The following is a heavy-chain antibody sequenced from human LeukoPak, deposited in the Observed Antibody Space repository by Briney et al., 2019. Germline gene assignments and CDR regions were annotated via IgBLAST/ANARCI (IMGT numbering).Heavy chain of an antibody. CDR3: ARENRQYGWFGELGD. CDR2: VSSSGSTI. CDR1: GFTFSDYY. V-gene: IGHV3-11*01. J-gene: IGHJ4*02. D-gene: IGHD3-10*01. Sequence: SGGSLRLSCAASGFTFSDYYMSWIRQAPGKGLEGVSYVSSSGSTIYYEDSVKGRFTISRDNAKNSLYLQMNSLRAEDTAVYYCARENRQYGWFGELGDWGQGTLVTVSS.